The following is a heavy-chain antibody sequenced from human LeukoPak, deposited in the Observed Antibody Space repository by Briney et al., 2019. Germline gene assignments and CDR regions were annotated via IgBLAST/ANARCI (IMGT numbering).Heavy chain of an antibody. CDR1: GFTFSSYA. CDR2: ISTSGDNT. D-gene: IGHD3-10*02. J-gene: IGHJ6*04. CDR3: AELGITMIGGV. V-gene: IGHV3-23*01. Sequence: PGGPLRLSCAASGFTFSSYAMNWVRQAPGKGLEWVSSISTSGDNTYYADSVKGRFTISRDNSKNTLSLQMNSLRAEDTAVYYCAELGITMIGGVWGKGTTVTISS.